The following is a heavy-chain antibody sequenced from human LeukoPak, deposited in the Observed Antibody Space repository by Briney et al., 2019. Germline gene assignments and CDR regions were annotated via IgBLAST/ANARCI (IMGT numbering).Heavy chain of an antibody. J-gene: IGHJ4*02. V-gene: IGHV1-69*05. CDR2: IIPIFGTA. CDR1: GGTFSSYA. Sequence: SVKVSCKASGGTFSSYAISWVRQAPGQGLEWMGGIIPIFGTANYAQKFQGRVTITRNTSISTAYMELSSLRSEDTAVYYCARGKDILTGSLGRDYWGQGTLVTVSS. CDR3: ARGKDILTGSLGRDY. D-gene: IGHD3-9*01.